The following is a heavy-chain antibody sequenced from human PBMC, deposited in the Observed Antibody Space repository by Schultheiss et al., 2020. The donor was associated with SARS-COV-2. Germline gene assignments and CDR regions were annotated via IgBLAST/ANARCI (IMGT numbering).Heavy chain of an antibody. D-gene: IGHD1-1*01. CDR3: ARDNWNGNVDAFDI. J-gene: IGHJ3*02. Sequence: SETLSLTCSVSGGSISRYYWSWIRQSPGKGLEWIGRIYTSGSTYYNPSLKSRVTISVDTSKNQFSLKLSSVTAADTAVYYCARDNWNGNVDAFDIWGQGTMVTVSS. CDR2: IYTSGST. V-gene: IGHV4-4*08. CDR1: GGSISRYY.